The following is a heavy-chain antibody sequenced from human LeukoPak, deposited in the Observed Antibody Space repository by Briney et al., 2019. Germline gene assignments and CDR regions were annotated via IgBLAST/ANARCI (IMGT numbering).Heavy chain of an antibody. J-gene: IGHJ6*03. CDR1: GGSISSYY. CDR2: IYTSGST. Sequence: SETLSLTCTVSGGSISSYYWSWIRQPAGKGLEWIGRIYTSGSTNYNPSLKSRVTMSVDTSKNQFSLKLSSVTAADTAVYYCAREAIAVAGKLRKLDYYYYYMDVWGKGTTVTISS. CDR3: AREAIAVAGKLRKLDYYYYYMDV. V-gene: IGHV4-4*07. D-gene: IGHD6-19*01.